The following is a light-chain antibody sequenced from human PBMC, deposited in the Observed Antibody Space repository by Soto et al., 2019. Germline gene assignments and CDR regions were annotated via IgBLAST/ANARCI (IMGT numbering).Light chain of an antibody. J-gene: IGLJ1*01. CDR1: SSDVGGYNY. Sequence: QSALTQPASVSGSPGQSITISCTGTSSDVGGYNYVSWYQQHPGKAPKLMIYEVSNRPSGVSNRFSGSKSGNTASLTISGLQAEDEADYCCSSYTSSSTLGYVFGTGT. CDR3: SSYTSSSTLGYV. CDR2: EVS. V-gene: IGLV2-14*01.